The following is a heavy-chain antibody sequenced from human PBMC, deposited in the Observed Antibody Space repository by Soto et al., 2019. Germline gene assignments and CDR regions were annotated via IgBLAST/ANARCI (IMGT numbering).Heavy chain of an antibody. J-gene: IGHJ4*02. V-gene: IGHV4-59*01. CDR3: ARVGDYYGSDTIPFDY. CDR1: GGSISSYY. CDR2: IYYSGST. D-gene: IGHD3-10*01. Sequence: SETLSLTGTVSGGSISSYYWSWIRQPPGKGLEWIGYIYYSGSTNYNPSLKSRVTISVDTSKNQFSLKLSSVTAADTAVYYCARVGDYYGSDTIPFDYWGQGTLVTVSS.